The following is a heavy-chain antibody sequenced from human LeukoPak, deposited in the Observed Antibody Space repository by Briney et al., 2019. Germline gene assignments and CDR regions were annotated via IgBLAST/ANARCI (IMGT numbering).Heavy chain of an antibody. V-gene: IGHV1-2*02. CDR1: GYTFTGYY. D-gene: IGHD3-10*01. CDR3: ARAPMVRGVIITNWFDP. CDR2: INPNSGGT. J-gene: IGHJ5*02. Sequence: ASVTVSYKASGYTFTGYYMHWVRQAPGQGREWMGWINPNSGGTNYAQKFQGRVTMTRDTSISTAYMEPSRLRSDDTAVYYCARAPMVRGVIITNWFDPWGQGTLVTVSS.